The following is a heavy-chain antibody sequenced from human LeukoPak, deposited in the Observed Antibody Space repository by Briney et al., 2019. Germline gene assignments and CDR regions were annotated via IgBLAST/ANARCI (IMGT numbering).Heavy chain of an antibody. V-gene: IGHV2-70*11. CDR2: IDWDDDK. D-gene: IGHD4-17*01. J-gene: IGHJ4*02. CDR1: GFSLSTSGMC. CDR3: ARNLLTTVTTTAPFDY. Sequence: SGPALVKPTQTLTLTCTFSGFSLSTSGMCVSWIRQPPGKALEWLARIDWDDDKYYSTSLKTRLTISKDTSKNQVVLTMTNMDPVDTATYYCARNLLTTVTTTAPFDYWGQGTLVTVSS.